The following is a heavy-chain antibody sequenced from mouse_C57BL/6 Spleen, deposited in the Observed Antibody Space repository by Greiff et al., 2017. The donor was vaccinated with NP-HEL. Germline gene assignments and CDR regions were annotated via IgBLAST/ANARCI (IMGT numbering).Heavy chain of an antibody. Sequence: QVQLQQPGAELVRPGSSVKLSCKASGYTFTSYWMHWVKQRPIQGLEWIGRIDPNSGGTKYNEKFKSKATLTVDKPSSTAYMQLSSLTSEDSAVYYCARGLRYDAMDYWGQGTSVTVSS. CDR1: GYTFTSYW. CDR2: IDPNSGGT. J-gene: IGHJ4*01. CDR3: ARGLRYDAMDY. D-gene: IGHD1-1*01. V-gene: IGHV1-72*01.